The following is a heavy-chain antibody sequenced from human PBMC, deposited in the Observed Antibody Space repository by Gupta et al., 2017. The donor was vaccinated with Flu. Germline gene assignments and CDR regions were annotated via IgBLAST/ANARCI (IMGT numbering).Heavy chain of an antibody. CDR3: ARDTWLRHPPSFDY. V-gene: IGHV3-7*04. J-gene: IGHJ4*02. Sequence: EVQLVESGGGLVQPGGSLRLSCAASGFTFSSYWMSWVRQAPGKGGEWVANIKQDGSEKYYVDAVKGRFTISRDNAKNSLYLQMNSLRAEDTAVYYCARDTWLRHPPSFDYWGQGTLVTVSS. D-gene: IGHD5-12*01. CDR2: IKQDGSEK. CDR1: GFTFSSYW.